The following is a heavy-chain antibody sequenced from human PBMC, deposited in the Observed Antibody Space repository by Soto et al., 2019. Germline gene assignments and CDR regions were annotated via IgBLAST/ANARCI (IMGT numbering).Heavy chain of an antibody. D-gene: IGHD3-10*01. CDR3: ARCYGSGTYFEGCDF. CDR2: INPGGTST. Sequence: ASVKVSCKASGYTFVIYYMHWVRQAPGQGLEWVGIINPGGTSTSYAQKFQGRVTMTRDTSTSTVYMELSSLRSEDTAVYYCARCYGSGTYFEGCDFWGQGTLVTVSS. J-gene: IGHJ4*02. V-gene: IGHV1-46*03. CDR1: GYTFVIYY.